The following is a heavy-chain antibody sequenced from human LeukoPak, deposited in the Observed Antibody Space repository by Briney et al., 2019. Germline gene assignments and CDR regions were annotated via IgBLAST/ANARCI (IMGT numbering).Heavy chain of an antibody. J-gene: IGHJ6*03. Sequence: ASVKVSCKASGYTFTGYYMHWVRQAPGQGLGWMGWINPNSGNTGYAQKFQGRVTMTRSTSISTAYMELSSLRSEDTAVYYCAREPAGDYYYYYMDVWGKGTTVTISS. CDR2: INPNSGNT. CDR1: GYTFTGYY. V-gene: IGHV1-8*02. CDR3: AREPAGDYYYYYMDV.